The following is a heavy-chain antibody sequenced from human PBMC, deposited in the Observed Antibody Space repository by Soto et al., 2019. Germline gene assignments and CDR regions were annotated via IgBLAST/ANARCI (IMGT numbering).Heavy chain of an antibody. CDR3: AITSVADASFDY. Sequence: QAGGSLRPSCAGSGFIFSNNGMHWVRQAPGKGLEWVAFISYDGGETFYADSVKGRFTISRDNSKSTLFLHMNSLKKEDTAVYYCAITSVADASFDYWGQGTLVTVSS. V-gene: IGHV3-30*03. CDR1: GFIFSNNG. J-gene: IGHJ4*02. D-gene: IGHD5-12*01. CDR2: ISYDGGET.